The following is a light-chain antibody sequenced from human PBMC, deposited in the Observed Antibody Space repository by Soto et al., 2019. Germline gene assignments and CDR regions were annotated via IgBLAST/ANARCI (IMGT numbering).Light chain of an antibody. CDR3: CSYAGSSPCV. V-gene: IGLV2-23*01. CDR1: SSDVGSYNL. Sequence: QSALTQPASVSGSPGQSITISCTGTSSDVGSYNLVSWYQQHPGKAPKLMIYEGSKRPSGVSNRFSGSKSGTTASLTISGLQAEDEADYYCCSYAGSSPCVFGGGTKLTVL. CDR2: EGS. J-gene: IGLJ2*01.